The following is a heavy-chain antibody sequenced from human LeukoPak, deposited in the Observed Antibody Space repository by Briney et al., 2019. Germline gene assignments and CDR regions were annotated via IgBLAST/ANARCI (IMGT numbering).Heavy chain of an antibody. CDR2: MNPNSGNT. Sequence: ASVKVSCKASGYTFTSYDINWVRQATGQGLEWMGWMNPNSGNTGYAQKFQGRVTMTRNTSISTAHMELSSLRSEDTAVYYCARNPTVTTRRPRTSWFDPWGQGTLVTVSS. J-gene: IGHJ5*02. D-gene: IGHD4-17*01. V-gene: IGHV1-8*01. CDR1: GYTFTSYD. CDR3: ARNPTVTTRRPRTSWFDP.